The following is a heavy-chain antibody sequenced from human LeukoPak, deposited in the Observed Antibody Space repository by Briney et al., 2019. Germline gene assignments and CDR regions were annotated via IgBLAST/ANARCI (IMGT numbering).Heavy chain of an antibody. V-gene: IGHV3-23*01. D-gene: IGHD5-24*01. Sequence: PSETLSLTCTVSGGSISTYYWSWIRQSPGKGLEWVSDISVGGSNTYYADSVKGRFTISRDNSKATLYLQMNSLRAEDTAIYYCARNVEGYNDYWGQGTLVTVSS. CDR2: ISVGGSNT. CDR3: ARNVEGYNDY. CDR1: GGSISTYY. J-gene: IGHJ4*02.